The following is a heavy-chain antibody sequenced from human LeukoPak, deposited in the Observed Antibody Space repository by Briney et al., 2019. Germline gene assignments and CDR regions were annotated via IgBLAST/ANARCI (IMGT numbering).Heavy chain of an antibody. V-gene: IGHV3-15*01. CDR1: GFSFTNAC. D-gene: IGHD1-26*01. CDR2: IKRMTDGGTT. Sequence: RSGGSLRLSCGASGFSFTNACMNWVRQAPGKGLEWIGRIKRMTDGGTTDYGAPVKGRFIVSRDDSKDTLYLYMHRLKAEDTAVYYCSTDAWEDGVNFDLWGQGTQVIVSS. J-gene: IGHJ4*02. CDR3: STDAWEDGVNFDL.